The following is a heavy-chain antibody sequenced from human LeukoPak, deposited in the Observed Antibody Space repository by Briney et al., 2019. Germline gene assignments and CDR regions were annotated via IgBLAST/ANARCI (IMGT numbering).Heavy chain of an antibody. D-gene: IGHD2-2*01. V-gene: IGHV3-23*01. CDR1: GFTFSNAW. Sequence: GGSLRLSCAASGFTFSNAWMSWVRQAPGKGLEWVSAISGSGGSTYYADSVKGRFTISRDNSKNTLYLQMNSLRAEDTAVYYCAKGVDGSRYYFDYWGQGTLVTVSS. CDR2: ISGSGGST. J-gene: IGHJ4*02. CDR3: AKGVDGSRYYFDY.